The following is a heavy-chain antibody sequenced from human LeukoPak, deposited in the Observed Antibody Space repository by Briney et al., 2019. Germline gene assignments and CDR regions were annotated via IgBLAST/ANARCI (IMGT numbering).Heavy chain of an antibody. Sequence: GGSLRLSCAASGFTFSNYAMSWVRQAAGKGLEWVSGVSGNGDSAYYADSVKGRCTISRDNSKNTLYLQMNSLRAEDTAVYYCARGRYSSSSSPIECWGQRTLV. CDR3: ARGRYSSSSSPIEC. V-gene: IGHV3-23*01. CDR2: VSGNGDSA. J-gene: IGHJ4*02. D-gene: IGHD6-6*01. CDR1: GFTFSNYA.